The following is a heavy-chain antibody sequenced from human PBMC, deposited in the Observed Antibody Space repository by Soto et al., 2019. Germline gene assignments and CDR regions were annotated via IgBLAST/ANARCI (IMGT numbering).Heavy chain of an antibody. D-gene: IGHD6-19*01. CDR1: GYTFTGYY. CDR2: INPNSGGT. Sequence: ASVKVSCQASGYTFTGYYMHWVRQAPRQGLEWMGWINPNSGGTNYAQKFQGRVTMTRDTSISTAYMELSRMRSDDTAVYYCARTSSGWPYYYYGMDVWGQGTTVTVSS. V-gene: IGHV1-2*02. CDR3: ARTSSGWPYYYYGMDV. J-gene: IGHJ6*02.